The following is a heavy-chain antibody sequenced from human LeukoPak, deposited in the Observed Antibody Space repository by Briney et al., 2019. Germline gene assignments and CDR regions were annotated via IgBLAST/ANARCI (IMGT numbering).Heavy chain of an antibody. D-gene: IGHD2-2*01. CDR3: ARDRSDQYAFDI. CDR1: GGSISSYY. CDR2: NYYSGST. V-gene: IGHV4-59*01. Sequence: SEALSLTCTVSGGSISSYYWSWIRQPPGKGLEWIGYNYYSGSTNYNPSLKSRVTISVDTSKNQFSLKLTSVTAADTAVYYCARDRSDQYAFDIWGQGTMVTVSS. J-gene: IGHJ3*02.